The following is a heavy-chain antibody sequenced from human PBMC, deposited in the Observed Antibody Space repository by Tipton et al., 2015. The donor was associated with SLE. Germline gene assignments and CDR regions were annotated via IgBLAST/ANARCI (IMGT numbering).Heavy chain of an antibody. CDR3: ARDALYYRNAFDI. J-gene: IGHJ3*02. D-gene: IGHD1-14*01. CDR2: INPNSGDT. CDR1: GYTFTGYY. Sequence: QLVQSGAEVKKPGASVKVSCKASGYTFTGYYLHWVRQAPGQGLEWVGRINPNSGDTNYAQKFQGRVTITRDTSISTTYMEVTRLKSDDTAVYYCARDALYYRNAFDIWGQGTMVTVSS. V-gene: IGHV1-2*06.